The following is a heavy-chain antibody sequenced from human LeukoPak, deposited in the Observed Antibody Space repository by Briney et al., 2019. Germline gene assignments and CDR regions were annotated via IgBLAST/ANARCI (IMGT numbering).Heavy chain of an antibody. CDR2: INHSGST. Sequence: SETLSLTCAVYGGSFSGYYWSWIRQPPGKGLEWIGEINHSGSTNYNPSLKSPFTISVDTSKNQFSLKLSSVTAADTAVYYCASARSGSKMYYFDYWGQGTLVTVSS. V-gene: IGHV4-34*01. J-gene: IGHJ4*02. CDR1: GGSFSGYY. D-gene: IGHD3-10*01. CDR3: ASARSGSKMYYFDY.